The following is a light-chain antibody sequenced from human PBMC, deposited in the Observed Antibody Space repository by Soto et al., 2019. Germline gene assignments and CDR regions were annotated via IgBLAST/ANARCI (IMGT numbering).Light chain of an antibody. CDR3: QQYYIYPPT. V-gene: IGKV1-8*01. CDR2: AAS. Sequence: AIRMTQSPSSFSASTGDRVTITCRASQSIGTYLAWYQQIPGRAPKLLIFAASTLQRGVPSRFSGSGSGTDFTLTISCLQSEDFATYYCQQYYIYPPTFGGGPRWRSN. J-gene: IGKJ4*01. CDR1: QSIGTY.